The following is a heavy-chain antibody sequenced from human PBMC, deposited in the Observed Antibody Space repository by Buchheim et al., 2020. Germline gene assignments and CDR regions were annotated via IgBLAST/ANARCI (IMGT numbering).Heavy chain of an antibody. CDR3: ARGPSSVFSYYYYYGMDV. D-gene: IGHD6-25*01. Sequence: QVQLQQWGAGLLKPSETLSLTCAVYGGSFSGYYWSWIRQPPGKGLEWIGEINHSGSTNYNPSLESRVTISVDTSKNQFSLKLSSVTAADTAVYYCARGPSSVFSYYYYYGMDVWGQGTT. CDR1: GGSFSGYY. CDR2: INHSGST. V-gene: IGHV4-34*01. J-gene: IGHJ6*02.